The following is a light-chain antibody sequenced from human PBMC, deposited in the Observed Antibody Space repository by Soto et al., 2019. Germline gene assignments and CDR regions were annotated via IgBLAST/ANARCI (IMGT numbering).Light chain of an antibody. CDR3: QQYGNSPPIT. Sequence: EIVLTQSPATLSLSPGEGPTLSYTSSHSVRSYLAWFQQKLGQPPRLVIYGASNRATGIPDRFSGSGSGTDFTLTINSLEPEDFAVYYCQQYGNSPPITCGQGTRLEIK. CDR2: GAS. V-gene: IGKV3-20*01. CDR1: HSVRSY. J-gene: IGKJ5*01.